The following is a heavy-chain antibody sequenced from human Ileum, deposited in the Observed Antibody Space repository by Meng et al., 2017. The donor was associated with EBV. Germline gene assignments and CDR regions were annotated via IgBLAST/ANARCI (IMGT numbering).Heavy chain of an antibody. CDR3: GRDQGRELINH. V-gene: IGHV4-4*02. CDR1: GDSISSDIW. CDR2: VYHRGDT. J-gene: IGHJ4*02. D-gene: IGHD1-7*01. Sequence: VQLHEAGPALVKPSRPLSRTCSVSGDSISSDIWWSWVRQPPGKGLEWIGEVYHRGDTNYNPSLKSRVDISVDKSKNQFYLSLFSVTAADTAVYYCGRDQGRELINHWGQGTLVTVSS.